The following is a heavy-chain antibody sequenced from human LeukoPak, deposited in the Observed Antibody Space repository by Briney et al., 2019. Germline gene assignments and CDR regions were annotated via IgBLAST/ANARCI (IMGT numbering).Heavy chain of an antibody. D-gene: IGHD3-16*02. CDR3: ARGKQSFGGVIVRDFDY. V-gene: IGHV1-18*01. Sequence: ASVKVSCKASGYTFTSYGISWVRQAPGQGLEWMGWISAYNGNTNYAQKLQGRVTMTTDTSTGTAYMELRSLRSDDTAVYYCARGKQSFGGVIVRDFDYWGQGTLVTVSS. CDR1: GYTFTSYG. CDR2: ISAYNGNT. J-gene: IGHJ4*02.